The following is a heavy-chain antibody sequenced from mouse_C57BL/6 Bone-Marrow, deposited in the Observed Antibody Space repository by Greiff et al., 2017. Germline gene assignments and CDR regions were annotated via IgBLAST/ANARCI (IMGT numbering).Heavy chain of an antibody. Sequence: QVQLQQPGAELVKPGASVKLSCKASGYTFTSYWMQWVKQRPGQGLEWIGEIDPSDSYTNYNQKFKGKATLTVDTSSSTAYMQLSSLTSEDSTVYYCARWTIYYYGSSCVNYFDYWGQGTTLTVSS. CDR1: GYTFTSYW. CDR3: ARWTIYYYGSSCVNYFDY. V-gene: IGHV1-50*01. J-gene: IGHJ2*01. CDR2: IDPSDSYT. D-gene: IGHD1-1*01.